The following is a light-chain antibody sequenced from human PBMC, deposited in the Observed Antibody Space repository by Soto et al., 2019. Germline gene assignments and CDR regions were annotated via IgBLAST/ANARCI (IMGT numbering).Light chain of an antibody. J-gene: IGLJ3*02. CDR2: GNT. V-gene: IGLV1-40*01. CDR3: QSHDSSLNSWV. Sequence: QSVLTQPPSMSGAPGQRVTISCTGSSSNIGAGYDVHWYQLLPGTAPKLLIYGNTNRPSGVPDRFSGSKSVTSASLAITGLRAEDEADYYCQSHDSSLNSWVFGGGTKVTVL. CDR1: SSNIGAGYD.